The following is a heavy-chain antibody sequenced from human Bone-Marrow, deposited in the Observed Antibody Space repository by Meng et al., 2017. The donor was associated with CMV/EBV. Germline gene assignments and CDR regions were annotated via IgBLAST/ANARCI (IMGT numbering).Heavy chain of an antibody. CDR1: GGSISSYY. J-gene: IGHJ4*02. Sequence: SETLSLTCTVSGGSISSYYWSWIRQPPGKGLEWIGYIYYSGSTNYNPSLKSRVTISVDTSKNQFSLKLSSVTAADTAVYYCARGGYGDYEDDYWGQGTLVTVSS. V-gene: IGHV4-59*01. D-gene: IGHD4-17*01. CDR2: IYYSGST. CDR3: ARGGYGDYEDDY.